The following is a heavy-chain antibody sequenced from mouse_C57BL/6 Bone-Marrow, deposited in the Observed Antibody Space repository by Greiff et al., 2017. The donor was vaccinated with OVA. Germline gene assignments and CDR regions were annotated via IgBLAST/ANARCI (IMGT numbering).Heavy chain of an antibody. V-gene: IGHV10-1*01. D-gene: IGHD1-1*01. CDR2: IRSKSNNYAT. Sequence: GGGLVQPKGSLKLSCAASGFSFNTYAMHWVRQAPGKGLEWVARIRSKSNNYATYYADSVKDRFTISRDDSESMLYLQMNNLKTEDTAMYYCVRHAITTVVDWYFDVWGTGTTVTVSS. CDR1: GFSFNTYA. J-gene: IGHJ1*03. CDR3: VRHAITTVVDWYFDV.